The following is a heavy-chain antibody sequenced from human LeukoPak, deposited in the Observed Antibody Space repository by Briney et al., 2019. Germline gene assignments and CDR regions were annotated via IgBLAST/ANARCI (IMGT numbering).Heavy chain of an antibody. CDR3: ARESETRDFDY. CDR2: IYYSGST. CDR1: GGSISSGDYY. V-gene: IGHV4-30-4*01. Sequence: PSQTLSVNCTVSGGSISSGDYYWSWIRQPPGKGVEWIGYIYYSGSTYYNPSLKSRVTISVDTSKNQFSLKLSSVTAADTAVYYCARESETRDFDYWGQGTLVTVSS. J-gene: IGHJ4*02. D-gene: IGHD3-10*01.